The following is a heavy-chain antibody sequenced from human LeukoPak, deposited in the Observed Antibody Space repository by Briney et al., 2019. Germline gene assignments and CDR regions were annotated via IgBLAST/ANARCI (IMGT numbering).Heavy chain of an antibody. V-gene: IGHV3-21*01. J-gene: IGHJ4*02. CDR3: ARGDYGGFDY. D-gene: IGHD4/OR15-4a*01. Sequence: GGSLRCSAAASAFTFSSINMNWLPPAPGEGPEWLAFISTDSKYIYYADSVKGRFTIYRDNGKNSLFLQMNSLRVEDTAVYYCARGDYGGFDYWGQGTMVTVSS. CDR2: ISTDSKYI. CDR1: AFTFSSIN.